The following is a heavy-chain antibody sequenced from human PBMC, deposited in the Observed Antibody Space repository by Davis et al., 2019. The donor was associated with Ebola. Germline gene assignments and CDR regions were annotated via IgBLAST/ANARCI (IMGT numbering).Heavy chain of an antibody. CDR2: ISGSGYST. D-gene: IGHD6-13*01. Sequence: PGGSLRLSCAASGFTFSNYAMNWVRQAPGKGLEWVSAISGSGYSTYYADSVKGRFTFSRDNSKNTLYLQMNSLRAEDTAVYYCAKEWTAAPGHHCDYWGQGTLVTVSS. J-gene: IGHJ4*02. CDR3: AKEWTAAPGHHCDY. V-gene: IGHV3-23*01. CDR1: GFTFSNYA.